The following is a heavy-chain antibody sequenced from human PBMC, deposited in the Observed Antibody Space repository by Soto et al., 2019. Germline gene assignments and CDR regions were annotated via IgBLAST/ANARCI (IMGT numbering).Heavy chain of an antibody. Sequence: GGSLRLSCAASGFTFSSHAMSWVRQAPGKGLEWVSSISGGGGSTYYADSVKGRFTISRDNSKNTLYLQMNSLRAEDTAVYYCAKIVGVSLPADYWGQGTLVTVSS. CDR2: ISGGGGST. CDR1: GFTFSSHA. J-gene: IGHJ4*02. V-gene: IGHV3-23*01. CDR3: AKIVGVSLPADY. D-gene: IGHD1-26*01.